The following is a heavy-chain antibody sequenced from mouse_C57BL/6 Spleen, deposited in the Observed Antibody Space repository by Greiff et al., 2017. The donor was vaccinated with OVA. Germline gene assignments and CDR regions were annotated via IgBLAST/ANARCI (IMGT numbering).Heavy chain of an antibody. Sequence: VQLQQPGAELVMPGASVKLSCKASGYTFTSYWMHWVKQRPGQGLEWIGEIDPSDSYTNYNQKFKGKSTLTVDKSSSTAYMQLSSLTSEDSAVYYCARGYYGSSTSFDYWGQGTTLTVSS. V-gene: IGHV1-69*01. J-gene: IGHJ2*01. D-gene: IGHD1-1*01. CDR1: GYTFTSYW. CDR2: IDPSDSYT. CDR3: ARGYYGSSTSFDY.